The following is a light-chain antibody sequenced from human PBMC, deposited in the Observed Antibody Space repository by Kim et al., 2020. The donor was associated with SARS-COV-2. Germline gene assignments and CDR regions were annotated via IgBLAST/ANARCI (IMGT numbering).Light chain of an antibody. CDR3: QQYNNFPIT. CDR1: EAINNY. CDR2: GAS. Sequence: AYVGDRVTITCRANEAINNYVAWFQQTPGKAPKSLIYGASSLQSGVPLRFSGSGFGTEFTLIINNLQPEDFATYYCQQYNNFPITFGQGTRLEIK. V-gene: IGKV1-16*01. J-gene: IGKJ5*01.